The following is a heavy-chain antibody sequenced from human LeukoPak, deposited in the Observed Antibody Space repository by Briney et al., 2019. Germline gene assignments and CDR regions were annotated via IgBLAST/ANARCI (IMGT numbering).Heavy chain of an antibody. CDR3: AKTVDSSGYYEDDAFDI. V-gene: IGHV3-23*01. J-gene: IGHJ3*02. D-gene: IGHD3-22*01. CDR1: GFTFSSYA. CDR2: ISGSGGST. Sequence: PGGSLRLSCAASGFTFSSYAMSWVRQAPGKGLEWVSAISGSGGSTYYADSVKGRFTISRDNSKNTLYLQMNSLRAEDTAVYYCAKTVDSSGYYEDDAFDIWGQGTMVTVSS.